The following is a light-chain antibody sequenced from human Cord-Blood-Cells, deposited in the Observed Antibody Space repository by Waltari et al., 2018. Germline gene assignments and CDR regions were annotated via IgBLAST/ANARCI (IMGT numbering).Light chain of an antibody. Sequence: QSALTQPPPLSGSPGQSNTISCTGTSSDVGSYNLVSWYQQHPGKAPKLMMYECSKRPSGVSNRFSGSKSGNTASLTISGLQAEDEADYYCCSYAGSSTWVFGGGTKLTVL. CDR2: ECS. V-gene: IGLV2-23*01. J-gene: IGLJ3*02. CDR1: SSDVGSYNL. CDR3: CSYAGSSTWV.